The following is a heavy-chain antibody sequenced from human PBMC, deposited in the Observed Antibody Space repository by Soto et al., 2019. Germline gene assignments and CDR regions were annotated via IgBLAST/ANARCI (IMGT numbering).Heavy chain of an antibody. CDR2: IIPVFGTT. CDR3: ARGGGPYVWFNEF. J-gene: IGHJ4*02. Sequence: QEQLVQSGAEVKKPGSSVKVSCKDSGGLFSSFAISWVRQAPGQGLEWMGGIIPVFGTTNYAQKFQGRVTITADESTNTAYIELSSLKSDDTAMYYCARGGGPYVWFNEFWGQGTQVTVSS. V-gene: IGHV1-69*01. CDR1: GGLFSSFA. D-gene: IGHD3-16*01.